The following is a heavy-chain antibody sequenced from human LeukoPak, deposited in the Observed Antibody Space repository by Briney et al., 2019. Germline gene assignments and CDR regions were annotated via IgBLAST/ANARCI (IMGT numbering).Heavy chain of an antibody. D-gene: IGHD3-9*01. V-gene: IGHV4-4*07. CDR2: FYTSGST. J-gene: IGHJ4*02. CDR3: ARYAYYDILTGYRYFDY. CDR1: GGSISSYY. Sequence: PSETLSLTCTVSGGSISSYYWSWIRQPAGKGLEWIGRFYTSGSTNYNPSLKSRVTMSVDTSKNQFSLKLTSVTAADTAVYYCARYAYYDILTGYRYFDYWGQGTLVTVPS.